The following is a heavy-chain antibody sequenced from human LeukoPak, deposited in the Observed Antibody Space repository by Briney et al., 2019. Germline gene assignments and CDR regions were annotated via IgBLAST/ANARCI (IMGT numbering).Heavy chain of an antibody. D-gene: IGHD6-13*01. Sequence: SETLSLTCTVSGGSISSSSYYWGWIRQPPGKGLEWIGSIYYSGSTYYNPSLKSRVTISVDTSKNQFSLKLSSVTAADTAVYYCARDRDSRTWMRDAFDIWGQGTMVTVSS. CDR3: ARDRDSRTWMRDAFDI. V-gene: IGHV4-39*07. CDR2: IYYSGST. CDR1: GGSISSSSYY. J-gene: IGHJ3*02.